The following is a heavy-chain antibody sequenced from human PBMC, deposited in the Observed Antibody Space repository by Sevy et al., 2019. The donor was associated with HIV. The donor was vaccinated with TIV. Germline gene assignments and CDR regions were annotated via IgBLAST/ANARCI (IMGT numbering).Heavy chain of an antibody. CDR1: GGSISSYY. J-gene: IGHJ3*02. D-gene: IGHD1-1*01. V-gene: IGHV4-59*01. CDR2: IYYSGST. CDR3: ARDSGNDTFDI. Sequence: SETLSLTCTVSGGSISSYYWSWIRQPPGKGLEWIGYIYYSGSTNYNPSLKSRVTISVDTSKNQFSLKLSSVTAADTAVYYCARDSGNDTFDIWGQGTMATVSS.